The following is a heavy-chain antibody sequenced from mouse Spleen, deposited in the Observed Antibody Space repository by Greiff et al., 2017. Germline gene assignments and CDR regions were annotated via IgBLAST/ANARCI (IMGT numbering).Heavy chain of an antibody. J-gene: IGHJ2*01. CDR2: IDPETGGT. CDR3: TRGREPYY. Sequence: VKLQESGAELVRPGASVTLSCKASGYTFTDYEMHWVKQTPVHGLEWIGAIDPETGGTAYNQKFKGKAILTADKSSSTAYMELRSLTSEDSAVYYCTRGREPYYWGQGTTLTVSS. V-gene: IGHV1-15*01. CDR1: GYTFTDYE.